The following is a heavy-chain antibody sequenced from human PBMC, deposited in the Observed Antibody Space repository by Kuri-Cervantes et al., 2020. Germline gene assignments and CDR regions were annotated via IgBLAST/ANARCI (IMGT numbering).Heavy chain of an antibody. CDR1: GFTFSDYY. J-gene: IGHJ4*02. D-gene: IGHD4-17*01. CDR2: ISSSGSTI. Sequence: GESLKISCAASGFTFSDYYMSWIRQAPGKGLEWVSYISSSGSTIYYADSVKGRFTISRDNAKSSLYLQMNSLRAEDTAVYYCARAGDYGSFGYWGQGTLVTVSS. V-gene: IGHV3-11*04. CDR3: ARAGDYGSFGY.